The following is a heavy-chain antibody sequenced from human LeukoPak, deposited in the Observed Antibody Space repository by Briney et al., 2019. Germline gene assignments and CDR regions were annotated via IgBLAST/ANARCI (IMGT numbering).Heavy chain of an antibody. Sequence: GGSLRLSCAASGSTFSSCAMSWVRQAPGKGLEWVSAISGSGGSTYYADSVKGRFTISRDNSKNTLYLQMNSLRAEDTAVYYCAKAPNYYDSSGYSPDFDYWGQGTLVTVSS. CDR3: AKAPNYYDSSGYSPDFDY. J-gene: IGHJ4*02. V-gene: IGHV3-23*01. CDR1: GSTFSSCA. CDR2: ISGSGGST. D-gene: IGHD3-22*01.